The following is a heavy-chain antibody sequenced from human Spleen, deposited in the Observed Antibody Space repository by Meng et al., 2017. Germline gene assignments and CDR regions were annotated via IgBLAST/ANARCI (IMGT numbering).Heavy chain of an antibody. CDR2: INHSGST. D-gene: IGHD4-11*01. CDR3: ARGPTTMAHDFDY. J-gene: IGHJ4*02. V-gene: IGHV4-34*01. CDR1: GRSFSDYY. Sequence: QVQLQQWGAVQFNPSETLSLTCVAAGRSFSDYYWSWIRQPPGKWLEWIGEINHSGSTNYNPSLESRATISVDTSQNNLSLKLSSVTAADSAVYYCARGPTTMAHDFDYWGQGTLVTVSS.